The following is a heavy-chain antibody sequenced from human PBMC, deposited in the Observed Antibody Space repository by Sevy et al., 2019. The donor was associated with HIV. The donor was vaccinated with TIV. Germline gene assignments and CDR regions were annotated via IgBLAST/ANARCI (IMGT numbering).Heavy chain of an antibody. V-gene: IGHV3-33*01. CDR2: IWYDGSNK. Sequence: GGSLRLSCAASGFTFSNYGMHWVRQAPGKGLEWVAVIWYDGSNKYYGDSVKGRFSISRDNSKNTLYLQMNSLRAEDTAVYYCARDFGSGFGELSDYYGMDVWGQGTTVTVSS. D-gene: IGHD3-10*01. CDR3: ARDFGSGFGELSDYYGMDV. J-gene: IGHJ6*02. CDR1: GFTFSNYG.